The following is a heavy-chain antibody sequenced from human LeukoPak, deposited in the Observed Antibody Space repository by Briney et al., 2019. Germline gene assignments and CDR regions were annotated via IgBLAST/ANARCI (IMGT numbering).Heavy chain of an antibody. CDR1: GGSISSSIYF. J-gene: IGHJ4*02. CDR2: IYYSGST. Sequence: KTSETLSLTCTVSGGSISSSIYFWGWIRQPPGKGLEWIGSIYYSGSTYYNPSLKSRVTMSVDTSKKQCSLKLSSVTAADTAVYYCGRSYQGRDFDYWGQGTLVTVSS. CDR3: GRSYQGRDFDY. V-gene: IGHV4-39*01.